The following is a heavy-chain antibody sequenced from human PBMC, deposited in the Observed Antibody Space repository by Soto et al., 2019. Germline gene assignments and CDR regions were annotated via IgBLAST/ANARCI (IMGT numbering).Heavy chain of an antibody. CDR3: ASPSSDFWSGYLGV. CDR2: ISSSSSTI. D-gene: IGHD3-3*01. Sequence: VQLVESGGGLVQPGGSLRLSCAASGFTFSSYSMNWVRQAPGKGLEWVSYISSSSSTIYYADSVKGRFTISRDNAKNSLYLQMNSLRAEDTAVYYCASPSSDFWSGYLGVWGKGTTVTVSS. CDR1: GFTFSSYS. V-gene: IGHV3-48*01. J-gene: IGHJ6*04.